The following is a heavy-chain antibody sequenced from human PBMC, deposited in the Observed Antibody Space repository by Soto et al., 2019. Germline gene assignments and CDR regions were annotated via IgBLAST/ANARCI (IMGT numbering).Heavy chain of an antibody. CDR2: IIPILGIA. CDR3: ARIAATGDAFDI. V-gene: IGHV1-69*02. D-gene: IGHD2-15*01. CDR1: GGTFSSCT. J-gene: IGHJ3*02. Sequence: GASVKVSCKASGGTFSSCTISWVRQAPGQGLEWMGRIIPILGIANYAQKFQGRVTITADKSTSTAYMELSSLRSEDTAVYYCARIAATGDAFDIWGQGTMVTVSS.